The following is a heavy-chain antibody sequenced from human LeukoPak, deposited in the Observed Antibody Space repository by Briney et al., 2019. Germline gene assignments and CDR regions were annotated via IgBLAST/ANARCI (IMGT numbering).Heavy chain of an antibody. CDR2: IYSDSSA. D-gene: IGHD3-22*01. Sequence: GGSLRLSCAASGVTVNYNFMSWVRQAPGKGLEWVSVIYSDSSADYADSVKGRFTISRDDAQNTLYLQMNSLRAGDTAVYYCARAPRPFDNSDYYLDYWGQGSLVTVSS. V-gene: IGHV3-53*01. CDR3: ARAPRPFDNSDYYLDY. J-gene: IGHJ4*02. CDR1: GVTVNYNF.